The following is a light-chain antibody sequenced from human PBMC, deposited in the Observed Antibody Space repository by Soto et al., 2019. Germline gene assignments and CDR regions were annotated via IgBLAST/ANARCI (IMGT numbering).Light chain of an antibody. J-gene: IGKJ4*01. Sequence: AIRMTQSPSSFXXXXXXXXXXXXRASQGISSYLAWYQQKPGKAPKLLIYAASTLQSGVPSRFSGSGSGTDFTLTISCLQSEDFATYYCQQYYSYPRTFGGGTKV. CDR3: QQYYSYPRT. CDR1: QGISSY. V-gene: IGKV1-8*01. CDR2: AAS.